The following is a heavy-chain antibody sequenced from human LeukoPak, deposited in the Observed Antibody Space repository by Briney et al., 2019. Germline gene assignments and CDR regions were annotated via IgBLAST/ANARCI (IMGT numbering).Heavy chain of an antibody. CDR1: GGAFSNFA. J-gene: IGHJ4*02. D-gene: IGHD3-3*01. V-gene: IGHV1-69*13. CDR2: VIPLFGTA. Sequence: GASVKVSCKASGGAFSNFAISWVRQAPGQGLEWMGGVIPLFGTASYAQRFQGRVTITADESTSTVYMELSSLRSEDTAVYYCARASGDSSNYDFPKPYSYWGQGTLVTVSS. CDR3: ARASGDSSNYDFPKPYSY.